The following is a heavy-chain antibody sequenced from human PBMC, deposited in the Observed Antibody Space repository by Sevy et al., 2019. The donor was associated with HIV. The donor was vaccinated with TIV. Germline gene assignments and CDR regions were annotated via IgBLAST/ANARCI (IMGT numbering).Heavy chain of an antibody. CDR2: ISWDGGST. CDR3: AKDTGRTIAVADPISYGMDV. CDR1: GFTFDDYA. V-gene: IGHV3-43D*03. Sequence: GGSLRLSCAASGFTFDDYAMHWVRQAPGKGLEWVSLISWDGGSTYYADSVKGRFTISRDNSKNSLYLQMNSLRAEDTAVYYCAKDTGRTIAVADPISYGMDVWGQGTTVTVSS. D-gene: IGHD6-19*01. J-gene: IGHJ6*02.